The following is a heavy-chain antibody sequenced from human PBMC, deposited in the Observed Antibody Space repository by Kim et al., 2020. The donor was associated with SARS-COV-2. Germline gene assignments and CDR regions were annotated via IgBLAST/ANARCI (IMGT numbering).Heavy chain of an antibody. CDR3: AKSSLSKKATPFDY. Sequence: GGSLRLSCAASGFNFSSYGMHWVRQAPGKGLEWVAVISYDGSNKYYADSVKGRFTISRDNSKNTLYLQMNSLRAEDTAVYYCAKSSLSKKATPFDYWGQGTLVAVSS. D-gene: IGHD4-4*01. CDR2: ISYDGSNK. V-gene: IGHV3-30*18. J-gene: IGHJ4*02. CDR1: GFNFSSYG.